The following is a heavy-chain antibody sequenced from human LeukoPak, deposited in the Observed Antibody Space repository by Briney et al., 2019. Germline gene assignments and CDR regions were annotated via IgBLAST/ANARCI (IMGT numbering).Heavy chain of an antibody. CDR2: INAGSSTI. CDR1: GFTFSTYN. CDR3: VRDNSRGQSLGVIY. V-gene: IGHV3-48*01. Sequence: LGGSLRLSCAASGFTFSTYNMNWVRQAPGKGLEWISYINAGSSTIQYADSVRGRFTTSRDNAKNSLYLQMNSLRAEDTAVYYCVRDNSRGQSLGVIYWGQGSLVTVSS. J-gene: IGHJ4*02. D-gene: IGHD3-22*01.